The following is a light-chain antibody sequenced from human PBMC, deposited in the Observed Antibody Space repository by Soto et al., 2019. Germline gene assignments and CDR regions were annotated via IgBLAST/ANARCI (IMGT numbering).Light chain of an antibody. CDR1: QSVSID. CDR2: GAS. Sequence: EIVMTQSPATLSVSPGERATLSCRASQSVSIDSAWYQQTPGQAPRLLIYGASTRATGIPVRFSGSASGTEFTLTTSSLQSEDLTVYYCQQYNKWPLTFGQGTKVDIK. V-gene: IGKV3-15*01. CDR3: QQYNKWPLT. J-gene: IGKJ1*01.